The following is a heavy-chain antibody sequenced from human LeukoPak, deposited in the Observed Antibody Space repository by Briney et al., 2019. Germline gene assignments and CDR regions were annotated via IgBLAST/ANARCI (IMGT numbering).Heavy chain of an antibody. D-gene: IGHD5-24*01. CDR3: ARERRDGYIPTFPDY. CDR2: IYTGGST. CDR1: GFTVSSNY. Sequence: GGSLRLSCAASGFTVSSNYMSWVRRAPGKGLEWVSIIYTGGSTYYADSVKGRFTISRDNSKNTLSLQMNSLRAEDTAVYFCARERRDGYIPTFPDYWGQGTLVTVSS. J-gene: IGHJ4*02. V-gene: IGHV3-66*01.